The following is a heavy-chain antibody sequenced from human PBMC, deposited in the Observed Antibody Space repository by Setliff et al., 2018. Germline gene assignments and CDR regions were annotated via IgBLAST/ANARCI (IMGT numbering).Heavy chain of an antibody. CDR1: GYSIISGYY. V-gene: IGHV4-38-2*01. Sequence: PSETLSLTCGVSGYSIISGYYWGWIRQPPGKGLEWIGNVHHGGSTYYNPSLKNRVTISVDTSKNHFSLTLISVTAADTAMHYCARGLLGYDSSGYWDWGQGTLVTVSS. CDR2: VHHGGST. D-gene: IGHD3-22*01. J-gene: IGHJ4*02. CDR3: ARGLLGYDSSGYWD.